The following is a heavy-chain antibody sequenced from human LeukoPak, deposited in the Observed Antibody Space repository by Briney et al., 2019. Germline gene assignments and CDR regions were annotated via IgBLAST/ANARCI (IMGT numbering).Heavy chain of an antibody. J-gene: IGHJ6*02. CDR3: ARGRLRFLEWLAKNQPFEVMDV. CDR1: GGSFSGYY. V-gene: IGHV4-34*01. CDR2: INHSGST. Sequence: PSETLSLTCAVYGGSFSGYYWSWIRQPPGKGLEWIGEINHSGSTNYNPSLKSRVTISVDTSKNQFSLKLSSVTAADTAVYYCARGRLRFLEWLAKNQPFEVMDVWGQGTTVTVS. D-gene: IGHD3-3*01.